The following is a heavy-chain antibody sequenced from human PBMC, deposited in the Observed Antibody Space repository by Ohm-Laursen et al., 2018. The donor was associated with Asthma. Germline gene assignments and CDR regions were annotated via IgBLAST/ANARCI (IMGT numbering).Heavy chain of an antibody. J-gene: IGHJ4*02. V-gene: IGHV1-69*17. D-gene: IGHD3-22*01. CDR3: ARDRTGYDSSGYYHYFDY. Sequence: SSVKVSCKASGGTFSSYAISWVRQAPGQGLEWMGGIIPIFGIANYAQKFQGRVTITADKSTSTAYMELSSLRSEDTAVYYCARDRTGYDSSGYYHYFDYWGQGTLVTVSS. CDR2: IIPIFGIA. CDR1: GGTFSSYA.